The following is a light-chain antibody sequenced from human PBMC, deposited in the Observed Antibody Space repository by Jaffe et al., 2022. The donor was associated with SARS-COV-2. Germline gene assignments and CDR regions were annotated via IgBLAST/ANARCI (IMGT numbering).Light chain of an antibody. V-gene: IGLV3-21*04. CDR1: NIGGKS. CDR3: QLWDSGTDHWV. CDR2: YDS. Sequence: SYVLTQPPSVSVAPGKTAKITCGGINIGGKSVHWYQQRPGQAPVLVISYDSARPSGIPERFSGSNSGNTATLTISTVEAGDEADYYCQLWDSGTDHWVFGGGTKLTVL. J-gene: IGLJ3*02.